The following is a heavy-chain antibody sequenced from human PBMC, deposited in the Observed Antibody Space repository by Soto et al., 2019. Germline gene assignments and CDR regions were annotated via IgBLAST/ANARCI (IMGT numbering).Heavy chain of an antibody. CDR2: IIPIFGTA. V-gene: IGHV1-69*01. CDR3: ARGDVVVPAADSYNWFDP. Sequence: QVQLVQSGAEVKKPGSSVKVSCKASGGTFSSYAISWVRQAPGQGLEWMGGIIPIFGTANYAQKFQGRVTITADESTSTGYMELSSLRSEDTAVYYCARGDVVVPAADSYNWFDPWGQGTLVTVSS. CDR1: GGTFSSYA. D-gene: IGHD2-2*01. J-gene: IGHJ5*02.